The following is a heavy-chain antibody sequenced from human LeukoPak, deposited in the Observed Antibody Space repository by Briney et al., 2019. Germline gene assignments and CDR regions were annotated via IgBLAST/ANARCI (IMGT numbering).Heavy chain of an antibody. Sequence: GGSLRLSCAASGFTFSSYAMSWVRQAPGKGLVWVSRIKSDGSTTNYADSVKGRFTISRDNAKNTLYLQMNSLRDEDTALYYCIKAGPVAGTPAFDIWGQGTMVTVSS. CDR2: IKSDGSTT. D-gene: IGHD6-19*01. CDR3: IKAGPVAGTPAFDI. V-gene: IGHV3-74*01. J-gene: IGHJ3*02. CDR1: GFTFSSYA.